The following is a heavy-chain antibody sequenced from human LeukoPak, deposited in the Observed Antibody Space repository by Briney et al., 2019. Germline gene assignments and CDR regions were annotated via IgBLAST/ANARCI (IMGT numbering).Heavy chain of an antibody. CDR1: GYTFTGYY. J-gene: IGHJ4*02. CDR2: INPNSGGT. D-gene: IGHD6-13*01. V-gene: IGHV1-2*02. Sequence: ASVKVSCKASGYTFTGYYMHWVRQAPGQGLEWMGWINPNSGGTNYAQKFQGRVTMTRDTSTSTVYMELSSLRSEDTAVYYCARDQYSSSWTGYYFDYWGQGTLVTVSS. CDR3: ARDQYSSSWTGYYFDY.